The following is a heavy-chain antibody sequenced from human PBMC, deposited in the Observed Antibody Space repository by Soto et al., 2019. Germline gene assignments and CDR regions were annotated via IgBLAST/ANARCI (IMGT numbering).Heavy chain of an antibody. Sequence: PGGSLRLSCTASGFSLSRYGLHWIRQAPGKGLEWVAGLWSNGITRSYADSVKGRFTISRDNAKKALSLEMNSLRVDDTAVYYCARGDRGYDFWNPQNWFDPWGQGTLVTVSS. J-gene: IGHJ5*02. CDR3: ARGDRGYDFWNPQNWFDP. V-gene: IGHV3-33*01. D-gene: IGHD3-3*01. CDR2: LWSNGITR. CDR1: GFSLSRYG.